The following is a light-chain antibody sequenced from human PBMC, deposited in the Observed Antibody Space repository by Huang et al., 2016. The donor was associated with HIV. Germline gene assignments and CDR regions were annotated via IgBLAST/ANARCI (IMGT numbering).Light chain of an antibody. J-gene: IGKJ3*01. V-gene: IGKV4-1*01. CDR2: CAS. CDR3: QQYDCSPRT. CDR1: KSIFYNFNGKKY. Sequence: DVVLSLSPDYLHVSLGERATVNCRSSKSIFYNFNGKKYLAWYQQKAGQPPKLLVYCASTRATGVPARFSGTGSGTDFTLAISSLQAEDAAVYYCQQYDCSPRTFGPGTKVDI.